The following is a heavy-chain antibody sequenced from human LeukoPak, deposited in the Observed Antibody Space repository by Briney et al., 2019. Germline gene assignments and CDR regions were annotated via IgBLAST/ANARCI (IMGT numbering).Heavy chain of an antibody. CDR3: ARAYYYGSGSYFGFDY. CDR1: GGSFSGYY. D-gene: IGHD3-10*01. Sequence: SETLSLTCAVYGGSFSGYYWSWIRQPPGKGLEWIGEINHSGTTNYNPSLKSRVTISVDTSKNQFSLKLSSVTAADTAVYYCARAYYYGSGSYFGFDYWGQGILVTVSS. CDR2: INHSGTT. J-gene: IGHJ4*02. V-gene: IGHV4-34*01.